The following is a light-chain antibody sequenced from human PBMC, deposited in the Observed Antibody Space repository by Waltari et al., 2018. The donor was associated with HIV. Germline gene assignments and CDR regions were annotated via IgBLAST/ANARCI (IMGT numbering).Light chain of an antibody. V-gene: IGLV2-23*02. CDR1: SSDVGGYNL. J-gene: IGLJ2*01. CDR3: CAYAGSTTYVI. Sequence: QSALTQPASVSGSPGQSITTSCTGTSSDVGGYNLVSWYQQHPGKAPKLMIYEVSTRPSGVSNRFSGSKSGNTASLTISGLQAEDEADYYCCAYAGSTTYVIFGGGTKLTVL. CDR2: EVS.